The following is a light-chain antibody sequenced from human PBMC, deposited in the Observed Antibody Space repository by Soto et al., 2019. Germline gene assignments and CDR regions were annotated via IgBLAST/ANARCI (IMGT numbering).Light chain of an antibody. Sequence: QSALTQPASVSESPGQSISISCGGGRNDIGTYNLVSWYQQHPGKAPKLIIYEGNKRPSGVSNRFSGSRSGNTASLTISGLQAEDEADYYCCSFTSRFTFVFGTGTKLTVL. J-gene: IGLJ1*01. CDR3: CSFTSRFTFV. CDR2: EGN. CDR1: RNDIGTYNL. V-gene: IGLV2-23*01.